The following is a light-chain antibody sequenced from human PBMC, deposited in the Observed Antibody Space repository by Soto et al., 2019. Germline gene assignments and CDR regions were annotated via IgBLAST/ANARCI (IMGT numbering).Light chain of an antibody. CDR1: SSNIGSNA. J-gene: IGLJ2*01. CDR3: AAWDDSLNGLV. CDR2: SNN. V-gene: IGLV1-44*01. Sequence: QPVLTQPPSVSGTPGQRVTISCSGSSSNIGSNAVNWYQQLPGTAPKLLIYSNNQRPSGVPDRFSGSKSGTSASLAISGLQAEDEDDYYCAAWDDSLNGLVFGGGTKLTVL.